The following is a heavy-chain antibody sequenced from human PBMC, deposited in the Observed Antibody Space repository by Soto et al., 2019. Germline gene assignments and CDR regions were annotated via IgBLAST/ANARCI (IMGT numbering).Heavy chain of an antibody. V-gene: IGHV4-30-2*01. D-gene: IGHD2-2*01. J-gene: IGHJ5*02. CDR3: ARVPDR. CDR2: IYHSGST. Sequence: QLQLQESGSGLVKPSQTLSLTCAVSGGSISSGGYSWSWIRQPPGKGLEWIGSIYHSGSTYCNPSPXSXXTISVARSKNQFSLKPSSVTAADTAVYYCARVPDRWGQGTLVTVSS. CDR1: GGSISSGGYS.